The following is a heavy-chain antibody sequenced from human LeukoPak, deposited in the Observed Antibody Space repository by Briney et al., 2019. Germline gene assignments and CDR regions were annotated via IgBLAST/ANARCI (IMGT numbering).Heavy chain of an antibody. CDR2: INSDGSSR. J-gene: IGHJ4*02. Sequence: AGSLRLSCAASGFTFSNYWMHWVRQAPGKGLGWVSRINSDGSSRNYADSVKGRFTISRDNAKNTLYLQMNRLGAEDTAVYYCASACSHHRAAGGDYWGQGTLVTVCS. D-gene: IGHD6-13*01. CDR1: GFTFSNYW. V-gene: IGHV3-74*01. CDR3: ASACSHHRAAGGDY.